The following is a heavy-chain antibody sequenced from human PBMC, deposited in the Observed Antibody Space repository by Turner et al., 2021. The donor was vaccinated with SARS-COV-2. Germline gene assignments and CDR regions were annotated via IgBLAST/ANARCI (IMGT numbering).Heavy chain of an antibody. CDR3: ARHAYGSGSYYPDDY. V-gene: IGHV4-39*01. CDR1: GGAISSSGSY. D-gene: IGHD3-10*01. Sequence: QLQLQESGPGLVKHSETRSLTCTVSGGAISSSGSYWGWIRQRPGKGLEWIGGIYYSGSTYYNPSLKSLVTISVDTSKTQFSLMLSSVTAADTALYYCARHAYGSGSYYPDDYWGQGTLVTVSS. J-gene: IGHJ4*02. CDR2: IYYSGST.